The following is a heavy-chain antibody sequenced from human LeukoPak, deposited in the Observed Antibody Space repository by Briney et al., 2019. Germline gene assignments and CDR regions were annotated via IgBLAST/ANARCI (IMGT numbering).Heavy chain of an antibody. CDR3: AKLFADIVARESWYFDL. V-gene: IGHV3-23*01. CDR2: ISGSGGST. Sequence: PGGSLRLSCAASGFTFSSYSMNWVRQAPGKGLEWVSAISGSGGSTYYADSVKGRFTISRDNSKNTLYLQMNSLRAEDTAVYYCAKLFADIVARESWYFDLWGRGTLVTVSS. D-gene: IGHD5-12*01. J-gene: IGHJ2*01. CDR1: GFTFSSYS.